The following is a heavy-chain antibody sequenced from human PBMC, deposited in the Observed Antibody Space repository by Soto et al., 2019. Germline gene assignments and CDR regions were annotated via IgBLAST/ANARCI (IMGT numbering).Heavy chain of an antibody. J-gene: IGHJ4*02. CDR2: IYYSGST. CDR3: ARVGGWRIFDY. Sequence: QVQLQESGPGLVKPSQTLSLACTVSGGSISSGDYYWSWIRQHPGKVLEWIGYIYYSGSTYYNPSLKSRVTISVDTSKNQFSLKLSSVTAADTAVYYCARVGGWRIFDYWGQGTLVTVSS. CDR1: GGSISSGDYY. V-gene: IGHV4-31*03. D-gene: IGHD6-19*01.